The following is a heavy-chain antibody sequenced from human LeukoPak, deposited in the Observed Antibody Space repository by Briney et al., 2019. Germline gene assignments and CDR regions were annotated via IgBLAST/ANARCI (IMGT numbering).Heavy chain of an antibody. Sequence: PSESLSLTCTVPGGSISSSSYYWGWLRQSPGKGLEWIGSSMYYSGSTYYNPSLKSRVTMSVETSKSQYSLKLSSVTAADTAVYYCASDKAHYDILTGYYLGYYYMDVWGKGTTVTISS. CDR2: SMYYSGST. J-gene: IGHJ6*03. D-gene: IGHD3-9*01. CDR3: ASDKAHYDILTGYYLGYYYMDV. V-gene: IGHV4-39*07. CDR1: GGSISSSSYY.